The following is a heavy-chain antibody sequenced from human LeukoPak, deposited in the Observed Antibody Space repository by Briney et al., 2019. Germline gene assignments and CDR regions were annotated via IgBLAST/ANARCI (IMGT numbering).Heavy chain of an antibody. CDR3: ARASEYSSSPPDY. J-gene: IGHJ4*02. Sequence: PSETLSLTCAVSGYSTSSGYYWGWIRQPPGKGLEWIGSIYHSGSTYYNPSLKSRVTISVDTSKNQFSLKLSSVTAADTAVYYCARASEYSSSPPDYWGQGTLVTVSS. CDR1: GYSTSSGYY. D-gene: IGHD6-6*01. CDR2: IYHSGST. V-gene: IGHV4-38-2*01.